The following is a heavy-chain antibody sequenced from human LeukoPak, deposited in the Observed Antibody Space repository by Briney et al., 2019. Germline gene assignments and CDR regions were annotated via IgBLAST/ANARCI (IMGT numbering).Heavy chain of an antibody. CDR1: GGSISSSNW. Sequence: PSETLSLTCAVSGGSISSSNWWSWVRPPPGKGLEWIGEIYHSGSTNYNPSLKSRVTISVDKSKNQFSLKLSSVTAADTAVYYCARSHVRHLYCSGGSCLKWDWGQGTLVTVSS. D-gene: IGHD2-15*01. CDR3: ARSHVRHLYCSGGSCLKWD. V-gene: IGHV4-4*02. CDR2: IYHSGST. J-gene: IGHJ4*02.